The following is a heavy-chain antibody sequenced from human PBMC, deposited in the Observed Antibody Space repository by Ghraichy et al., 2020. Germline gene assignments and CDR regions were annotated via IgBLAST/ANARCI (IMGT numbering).Heavy chain of an antibody. V-gene: IGHV3-74*01. J-gene: IGHJ6*02. D-gene: IGHD3-3*01. CDR1: GFTFSGYW. CDR2: INTDGSTT. Sequence: GGSLRLSCAASGFTFSGYWMHWVRQAPGKGLVWVLRINTDGSTTTYADSVKGRFTISRDNAKNTLYLQMNSLTAEDTAVYYCARDIEYWSGYYHGMDVWGQGTTVTVSS. CDR3: ARDIEYWSGYYHGMDV.